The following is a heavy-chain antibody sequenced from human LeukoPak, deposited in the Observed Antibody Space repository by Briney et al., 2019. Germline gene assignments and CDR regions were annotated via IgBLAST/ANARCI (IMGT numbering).Heavy chain of an antibody. CDR1: GFTFSSYG. V-gene: IGHV3-33*08. CDR2: IWYDGSNK. D-gene: IGHD6-13*01. J-gene: IGHJ4*02. Sequence: GGSLRLSCAASGFTFSSYGMHWVRQAPGKGLEWVAVIWYDGSNKYYADSVKGRFTISRDNSKNTLYLQMDSLRAEDTAVYYCARFSPAGTGFDYWGQGTLVTVSS. CDR3: ARFSPAGTGFDY.